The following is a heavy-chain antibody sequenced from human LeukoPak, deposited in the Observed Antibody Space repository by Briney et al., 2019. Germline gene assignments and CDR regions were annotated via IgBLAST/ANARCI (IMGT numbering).Heavy chain of an antibody. Sequence: GASVKVSCKASGYTFTGYYMHWVRQAPGQGLEWMGWINPNSGGTNYAQKFQGRVTMTRDTSISTAYMELSRLRSDDTAVYYCARGDIVVVPAAPRDYWGQGTLVTVSS. CDR2: INPNSGGT. V-gene: IGHV1-2*02. J-gene: IGHJ4*02. CDR1: GYTFTGYY. CDR3: ARGDIVVVPAAPRDY. D-gene: IGHD2-2*01.